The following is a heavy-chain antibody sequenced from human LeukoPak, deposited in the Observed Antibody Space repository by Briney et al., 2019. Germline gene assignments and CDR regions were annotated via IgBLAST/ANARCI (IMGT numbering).Heavy chain of an antibody. CDR1: GGSFSGYY. V-gene: IGHV4-34*01. J-gene: IGHJ5*02. Sequence: SETLSLTCAVYGGSFSGYYWRWIRQPPGKGLEWIGEINHSGSTNYNPSLKSRVTISVDTSKNQFSLKLSSVTAAGTAVYYCAREIVAAAGRRGWFDPWGQRTLVTVSS. D-gene: IGHD6-13*01. CDR3: AREIVAAAGRRGWFDP. CDR2: INHSGST.